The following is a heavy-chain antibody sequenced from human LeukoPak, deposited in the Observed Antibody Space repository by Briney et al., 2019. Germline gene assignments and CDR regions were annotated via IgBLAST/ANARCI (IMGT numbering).Heavy chain of an antibody. D-gene: IGHD3-10*01. J-gene: IGHJ5*02. V-gene: IGHV4-59*01. Sequence: PSETLSLTCTVSGGSISSYYRSWIRQPPGKGLEWIGYIYYTGSTNYNPSLKSRVTISVDTSKNQFSLKLTSVTAADAAVYYCARDGSGRSRAWFVPWGQGTLVTVSS. CDR2: IYYTGST. CDR3: ARDGSGRSRAWFVP. CDR1: GGSISSYY.